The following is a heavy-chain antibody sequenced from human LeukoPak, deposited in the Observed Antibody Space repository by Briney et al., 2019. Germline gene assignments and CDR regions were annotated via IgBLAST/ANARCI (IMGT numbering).Heavy chain of an antibody. CDR3: AMQGEGYYYGMDV. CDR2: IYYSGST. J-gene: IGHJ6*02. CDR1: GGSISSGGYY. Sequence: PSETLSLTCTVSGGSISSGGYYWSWIRQHPGEGLEWIGYIYYSGSTYYNPSLKSRVTISVDTSKNQFSLKLSSVTAADTAVYYCAMQGEGYYYGMDVWGQGTTVTVSS. V-gene: IGHV4-31*03. D-gene: IGHD1-26*01.